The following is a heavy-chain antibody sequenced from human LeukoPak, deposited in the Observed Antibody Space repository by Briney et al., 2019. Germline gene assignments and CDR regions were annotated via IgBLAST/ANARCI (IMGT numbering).Heavy chain of an antibody. J-gene: IGHJ4*02. D-gene: IGHD3-10*01. CDR2: ISSSGSTI. V-gene: IGHV3-11*04. CDR1: GFPFSDYY. CDR3: ARELTYYHGSGSSYFDY. Sequence: PGGSPRLSCAASGFPFSDYYLSWIRQAPGKGLEWVSYISSSGSTIYYADSVKGRFTISRDNAKNSLYLQMNSLRAEDTAVYYCARELTYYHGSGSSYFDYWGQGTLVTVSS.